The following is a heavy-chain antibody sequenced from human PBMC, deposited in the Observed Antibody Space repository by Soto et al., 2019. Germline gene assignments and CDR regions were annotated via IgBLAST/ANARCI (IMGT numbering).Heavy chain of an antibody. J-gene: IGHJ4*02. CDR3: ARGPAAICTNGVCSSSFDY. Sequence: ASVKVSCKASGYTFTGYYMHWVRQAPGQGLEWMGWINPNSGGTNYAQKFQGWVTMTRDTSISTAYMELSRLRSDDTAVYYCARGPAAICTNGVCSSSFDYWGQGTLVTVSS. D-gene: IGHD2-8*01. V-gene: IGHV1-2*04. CDR1: GYTFTGYY. CDR2: INPNSGGT.